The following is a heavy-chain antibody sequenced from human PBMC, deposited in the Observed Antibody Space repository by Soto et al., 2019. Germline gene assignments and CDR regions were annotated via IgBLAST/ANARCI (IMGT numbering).Heavy chain of an antibody. J-gene: IGHJ6*02. V-gene: IGHV4-34*01. D-gene: IGHD2-15*01. Sequence: SEALSLTCAVYVGSFSGYYWSWVRQPPVKVLEWIGEINHSGSTNYNPSLKSRVTISVDTSKNQSSLKLSSVTAADTAVYYCAREGGDIVVVVAATRNGMDVWGQGTTVTVSS. CDR3: AREGGDIVVVVAATRNGMDV. CDR2: INHSGST. CDR1: VGSFSGYY.